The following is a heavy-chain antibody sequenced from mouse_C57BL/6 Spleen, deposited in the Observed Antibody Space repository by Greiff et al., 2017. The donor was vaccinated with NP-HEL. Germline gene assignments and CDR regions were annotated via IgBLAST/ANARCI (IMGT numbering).Heavy chain of an antibody. CDR3: ARSGYYGSGAMDY. D-gene: IGHD1-1*01. CDR1: GYAFTNYL. V-gene: IGHV1-54*01. Sequence: QVHVKQSGAELVRPGTSVKVSCKASGYAFTNYLIEWVKQRPGQGLEWIGVINPGSGGTNYNEKFKGKATLTADKSSSTAYMQLSSLTSEDSAVYFCARSGYYGSGAMDYWGQGTSVTVSS. J-gene: IGHJ4*01. CDR2: INPGSGGT.